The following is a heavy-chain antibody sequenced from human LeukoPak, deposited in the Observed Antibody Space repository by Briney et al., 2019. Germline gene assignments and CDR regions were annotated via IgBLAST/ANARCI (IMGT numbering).Heavy chain of an antibody. CDR3: ARGRGNDY. CDR1: EFTFSSYS. CDR2: ITNSGNSK. D-gene: IGHD3-10*01. V-gene: IGHV3-48*04. J-gene: IGHJ4*02. Sequence: GGSLRLSCAASEFTFSSYSMNWVRQAPGKGLEWVSYITNSGNSKSYADSVKGRFTISRDNAKNSLYLQMNSLRAEDTAVYYCARGRGNDYWGQGTLVTVSS.